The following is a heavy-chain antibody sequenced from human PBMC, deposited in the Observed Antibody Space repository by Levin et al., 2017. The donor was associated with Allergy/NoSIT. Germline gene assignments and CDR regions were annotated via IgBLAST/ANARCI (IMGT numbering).Heavy chain of an antibody. CDR3: AGAFASAGTDSIYFYYYGVDV. V-gene: IGHV4-34*01. CDR1: GGSFYTSY. D-gene: IGHD6-13*01. J-gene: IGHJ6*02. CDR2: INHSGTT. Sequence: SQTLSLTCGVYGGSFYTSYWSWLRQPPGKGLEWVGEINHSGTTKYNPSLKSRVTISVDTSENQISLRLSSVTAADTAVYYCAGAFASAGTDSIYFYYYGVDVWGQGTTVTVSS.